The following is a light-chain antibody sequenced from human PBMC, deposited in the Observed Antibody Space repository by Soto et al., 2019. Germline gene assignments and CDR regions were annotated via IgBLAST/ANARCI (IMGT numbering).Light chain of an antibody. J-gene: IGLJ2*01. Sequence: QAVVTQPPSVSGPPGQGVTISCPGATSKTGAGYDVHWYQQLPGTAPKLLIYGNSNRPSGVPDRFSGSKSGTSASLAITGLQAEDEADYYCQSYDSSLSGSSVFGGGTKLTVL. V-gene: IGLV1-40*01. CDR3: QSYDSSLSGSSV. CDR2: GNS. CDR1: TSKTGAGYD.